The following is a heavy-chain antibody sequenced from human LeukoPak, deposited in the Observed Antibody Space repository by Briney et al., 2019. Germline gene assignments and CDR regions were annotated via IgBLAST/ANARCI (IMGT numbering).Heavy chain of an antibody. Sequence: PGGSLRLSCAASAFTVSSNYMSWVRQAPGKGLEWVSVIYSGGSTYYADSVKGRFTISRDNSENTLYLQMNTLRAEDTAVYYCARGQTVAGAGTRAYDIWGPGTMVTVSS. CDR1: AFTVSSNY. D-gene: IGHD6-13*01. J-gene: IGHJ3*02. CDR2: IYSGGST. V-gene: IGHV3-66*01. CDR3: ARGQTVAGAGTRAYDI.